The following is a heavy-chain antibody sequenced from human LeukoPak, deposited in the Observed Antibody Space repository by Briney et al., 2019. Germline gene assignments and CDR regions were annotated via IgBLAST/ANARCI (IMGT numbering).Heavy chain of an antibody. D-gene: IGHD6-13*01. V-gene: IGHV1-2*02. CDR2: INPNSGGI. Sequence: ASVKVSCKASGYTFTGYFMHWVRQAPGLGLEWMGWINPNSGGINYAQKFQGRVTMTRDTSISTAYMELRRLRYDDTAVYYCATAVIVAVFGDAFDIWGQGTLVTVSS. CDR3: ATAVIVAVFGDAFDI. CDR1: GYTFTGYF. J-gene: IGHJ3*02.